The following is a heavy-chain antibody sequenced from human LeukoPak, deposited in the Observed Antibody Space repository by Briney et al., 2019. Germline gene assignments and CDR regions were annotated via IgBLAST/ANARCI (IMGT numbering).Heavy chain of an antibody. CDR3: ARDVLHDYGDYGGDDAFDI. J-gene: IGHJ3*02. CDR2: ISAYNGNT. Sequence: ASVKVSCKASGYTFTSYGISWVRQAPGQGLEWMGWISAYNGNTNYAQKLQGRVTMTTDASTSTAYMELRSLRSDDTAVYYCARDVLHDYGDYGGDDAFDIWGQGTMVTVSS. CDR1: GYTFTSYG. V-gene: IGHV1-18*01. D-gene: IGHD4-17*01.